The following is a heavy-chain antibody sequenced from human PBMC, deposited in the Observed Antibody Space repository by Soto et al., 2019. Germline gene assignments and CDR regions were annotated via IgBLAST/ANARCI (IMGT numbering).Heavy chain of an antibody. CDR3: AAAVPAEYVFPYYYMDV. D-gene: IGHD3-16*01. J-gene: IGHJ6*03. V-gene: IGHV4-59*01. CDR1: GASISSYH. CDR2: IYYSGSA. Sequence: QVQLQESGPGLVKPSETLSLTCTVSGASISSYHWSWIRQTPGKGLEWVGYIYYSGSANYNPSLKRGVTFSVDTSKTQVSLKLSSVTAADTGVYYCAAAVPAEYVFPYYYMDVWGKGTTVTVSS.